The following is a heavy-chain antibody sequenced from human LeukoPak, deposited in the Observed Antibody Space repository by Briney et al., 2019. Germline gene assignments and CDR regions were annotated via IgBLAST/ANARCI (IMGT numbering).Heavy chain of an antibody. Sequence: GGSLRLSCAASGFTFSSYGMHWVRQAPGKGLEWVAFIRYDGSNKYYADSVKGRFTISRDNSKNTLYLQMNSLRAEDTAVYYCARAPVACSGGSCYSTAFDIWGQGTMVTVSS. V-gene: IGHV3-30*02. J-gene: IGHJ3*02. CDR2: IRYDGSNK. CDR1: GFTFSSYG. D-gene: IGHD2-15*01. CDR3: ARAPVACSGGSCYSTAFDI.